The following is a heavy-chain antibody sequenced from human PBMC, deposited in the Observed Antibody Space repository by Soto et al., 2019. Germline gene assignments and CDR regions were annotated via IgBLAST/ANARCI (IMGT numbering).Heavy chain of an antibody. CDR3: ASSDILTGYQGVYAFDI. CDR2: IYYSGST. D-gene: IGHD3-9*01. J-gene: IGHJ3*02. V-gene: IGHV4-30-4*01. Sequence: SETLSLTCTVSGGSISSGDYYWSWIRQPPGKGLEWIGYIYYSGSTYYNPSLKSRVTISVDTSKNQLSLKLSSVTAADTAVYYCASSDILTGYQGVYAFDIWGQGTMVTVSS. CDR1: GGSISSGDYY.